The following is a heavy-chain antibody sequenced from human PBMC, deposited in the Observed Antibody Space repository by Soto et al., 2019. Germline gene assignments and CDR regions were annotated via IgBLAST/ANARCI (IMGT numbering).Heavy chain of an antibody. CDR1: GYSFTNND. CDR2: MNPGSGDT. V-gene: IGHV1-8*01. J-gene: IGHJ5*02. Sequence: ASVKVSCKASGYSFTNNDVSWVRQATGQGLEWMGWMNPGSGDTGYAQKFQGRVTMTRDISIATAYMELSSLRSDDTAIYYCARMETFGSLNWFDPWGQGTLVTVSA. D-gene: IGHD3-16*01. CDR3: ARMETFGSLNWFDP.